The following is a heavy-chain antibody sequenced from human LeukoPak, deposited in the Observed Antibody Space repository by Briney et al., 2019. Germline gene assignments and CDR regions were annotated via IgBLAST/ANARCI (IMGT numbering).Heavy chain of an antibody. CDR2: TYYRSKWYN. V-gene: IGHV6-1*01. CDR3: ARGVTNAFDI. Sequence: SQTLSLTCAISGDSVSSSIVAWNWIRQSPSRGLEWLGRTYYRSKWYNDYAVSVKSRITINPDTSKNQFSLQLNSVTPEDTAVYYCARGVTNAFDIWGQGTMVTVSS. CDR1: GDSVSSSIVA. J-gene: IGHJ3*02.